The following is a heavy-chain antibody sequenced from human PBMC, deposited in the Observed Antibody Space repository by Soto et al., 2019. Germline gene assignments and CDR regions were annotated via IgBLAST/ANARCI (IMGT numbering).Heavy chain of an antibody. CDR3: AKGPSTPYSGYDDHYYMDV. CDR1: GFTFDDYA. CDR2: ISWNSGSI. J-gene: IGHJ6*03. Sequence: GGSLRLSCAASGFTFDDYAMHWVRQAPGKGLEWVSGISWNSGSIGYADSVKGRFTISRDNAKNSLYLQMNSLRAEDTALYYCAKGPSTPYSGYDDHYYMDVWGKGTTVTVSS. V-gene: IGHV3-9*01. D-gene: IGHD5-12*01.